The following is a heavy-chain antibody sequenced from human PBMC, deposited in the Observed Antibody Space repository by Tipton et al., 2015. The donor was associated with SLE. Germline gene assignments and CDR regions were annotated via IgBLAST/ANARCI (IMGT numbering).Heavy chain of an antibody. Sequence: GSLRLSCGASKFTFSTYGMNWVRQAPGRGLEWVSRSNSDGSITSYADSVRGRFTISSDNAKGTLYLQMNSLRAEDTAVYYCAREGSGGGNPLDFWGQGTLVTVSS. CDR3: AREGSGGGNPLDF. CDR2: SNSDGSIT. D-gene: IGHD4-23*01. CDR1: KFTFSTYG. J-gene: IGHJ4*02. V-gene: IGHV3-74*01.